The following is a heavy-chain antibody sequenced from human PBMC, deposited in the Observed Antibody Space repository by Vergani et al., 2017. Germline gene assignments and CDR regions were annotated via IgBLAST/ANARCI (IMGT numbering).Heavy chain of an antibody. CDR1: DSSIMTNPY. J-gene: IGHJ6*02. D-gene: IGHD3-10*01. CDR2: SHHSEDT. V-gene: IGHV4-38-2*01. Sequence: QVQLQESGPGLVKPSETLTLTCDVSDSSIMTNPYWGWFRQSPGKGLEWIGCSHHSEDTHYNSSLKSRVSISIVSSSKFSLSLTSVTAADTAIYYCARHRGSGCFFPSSYFYGMDVWGHGTTVTVSS. CDR3: ARHRGSGCFFPSSYFYGMDV.